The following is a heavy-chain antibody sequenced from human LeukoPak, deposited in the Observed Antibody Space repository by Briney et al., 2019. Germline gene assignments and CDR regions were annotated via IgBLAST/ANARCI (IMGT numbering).Heavy chain of an antibody. J-gene: IGHJ4*02. CDR3: ASTMIVVVSFYYFDY. CDR1: GGTFSSYA. D-gene: IGHD3-22*01. CDR2: IIPIFGTA. Sequence: SVKVSCKASGGTFSSYAISWVRQAPGQGLEWMGGIIPIFGTANYAQKFQGRVTITADGSTSTAYMELSSLRSEDTAVYYCASTMIVVVSFYYFDYWGQGTLVTVSS. V-gene: IGHV1-69*13.